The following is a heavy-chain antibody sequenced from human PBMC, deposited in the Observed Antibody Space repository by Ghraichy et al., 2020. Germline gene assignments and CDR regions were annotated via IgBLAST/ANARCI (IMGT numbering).Heavy chain of an antibody. CDR3: FSGITDPYYFDF. V-gene: IGHV4-39*01. J-gene: IGHJ4*02. Sequence: PETLSLTCSVSGGFISTSNYYWGWIRQPPGKGLEWIGSFYYGGNTYYNPSLKSRVTISVDTSKNQVSLRLTSVTATDTAVYYCFSGITDPYYFDFWGQGTLVTVSS. CDR1: GGFISTSNYY. D-gene: IGHD1-26*01. CDR2: FYYGGNT.